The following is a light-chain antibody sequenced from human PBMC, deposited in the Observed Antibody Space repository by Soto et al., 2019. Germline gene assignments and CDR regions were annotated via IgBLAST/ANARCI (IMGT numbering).Light chain of an antibody. V-gene: IGKV3-15*01. J-gene: IGKJ1*01. CDR1: QSVSTN. Sequence: IVMTQSPATLSVSPGERATLSCRASQSVSTNLAWYQQRPGQAPRLLIYGASTRATGVPARFSGGGSGTEFTLTISSLQSEDFAIYFCQQYYNWRTFGQGTKVDNK. CDR3: QQYYNWRT. CDR2: GAS.